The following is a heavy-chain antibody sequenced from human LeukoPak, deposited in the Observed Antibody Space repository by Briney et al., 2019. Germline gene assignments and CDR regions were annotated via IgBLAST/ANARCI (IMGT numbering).Heavy chain of an antibody. V-gene: IGHV3-7*05. CDR2: IKQDGSEK. J-gene: IGHJ4*02. CDR3: ARDGPGIAAAATRY. CDR1: GFTFSSYW. Sequence: PGGSLRLSCAASGFTFSSYWMSWVRQAPAKGLEWVANIKQDGSEKYYVDSVKGRFTISRDNAKNSLYLQMNSLRAEDTAVYYCARDGPGIAAAATRYWGQGTLVTVSS. D-gene: IGHD6-13*01.